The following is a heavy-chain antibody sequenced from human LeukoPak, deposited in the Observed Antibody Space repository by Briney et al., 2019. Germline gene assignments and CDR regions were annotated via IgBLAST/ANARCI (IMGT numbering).Heavy chain of an antibody. CDR3: AELGITMIGGV. J-gene: IGHJ6*04. Sequence: GGSLRLSCAASGFTFSSYAMSWVRQAPGKGLEWVSSISGSDGTIYYADSVKGRFTISRDNAKNSLYLQMNSLRAEDTAVYYCAELGITMIGGVWGKGTTVTISS. D-gene: IGHD3-10*02. V-gene: IGHV3-48*03. CDR2: ISGSDGTI. CDR1: GFTFSSYA.